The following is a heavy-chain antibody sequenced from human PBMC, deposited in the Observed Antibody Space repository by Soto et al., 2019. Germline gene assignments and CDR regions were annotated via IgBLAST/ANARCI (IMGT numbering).Heavy chain of an antibody. CDR1: GFTFSSYW. V-gene: IGHV3-74*01. CDR3: ARDPPLNSYGPPYYMDV. D-gene: IGHD5-18*01. J-gene: IGHJ6*03. CDR2: INSDGSST. Sequence: GGSLRLSCAASGFTFSSYWMHWVRQAPGKGLVWVSRINSDGSSTSYADSVKGRFTISRDNAKNTSYRQMNSLRAEDTAVYYCARDPPLNSYGPPYYMDVWGKGTTVTVSS.